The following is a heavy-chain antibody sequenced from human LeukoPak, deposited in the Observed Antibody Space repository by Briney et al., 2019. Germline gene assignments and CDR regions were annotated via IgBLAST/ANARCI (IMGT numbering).Heavy chain of an antibody. V-gene: IGHV4-61*02. CDR1: GGSISSGSYY. D-gene: IGHD1-26*01. CDR2: MYTSGST. Sequence: SETLSLTCTVSGGSISSGSYYWSWIRQPAGQGLEYIGRMYTSGSTNYNPALKSRVTMSVDTSKNQFSLKLSSVTAADTAVYYCARESNSRSYWSFDYWGQGTQVTVSS. J-gene: IGHJ4*02. CDR3: ARESNSRSYWSFDY.